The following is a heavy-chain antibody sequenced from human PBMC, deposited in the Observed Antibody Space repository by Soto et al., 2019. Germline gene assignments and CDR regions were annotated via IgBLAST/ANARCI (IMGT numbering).Heavy chain of an antibody. Sequence: GGSLRLSCAASGFTFANAWMSWVRQAPGKGLEWVGRVRRKAGGGKTDYAVPVKGRITSSRDDSEHTLYLQMNSLQFDNTAPYYCRRDWDHPVRWGPGTRGTVSS. CDR3: RRDWDHPVR. J-gene: IGHJ4*02. CDR1: GFTFANAW. D-gene: IGHD3-9*01. V-gene: IGHV3-15*01. CDR2: VRRKAGGGKT.